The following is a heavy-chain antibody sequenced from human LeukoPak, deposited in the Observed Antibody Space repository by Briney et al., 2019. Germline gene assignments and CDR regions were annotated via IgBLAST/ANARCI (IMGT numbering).Heavy chain of an antibody. V-gene: IGHV1-2*02. CDR3: ARVGGRHSIAAAGTSGMDV. CDR1: GYTFTGYY. CDR2: INPNSGGT. D-gene: IGHD6-13*01. Sequence: GASVKVSCKASGYTFTGYYMHWVRQAPGQGLEWMGWINPNSGGTNYAQKFQGRVTMTRDTSISTAYMELSRLRSDDTAVYYCARVGGRHSIAAAGTSGMDVWGQGTTVTVSS. J-gene: IGHJ6*02.